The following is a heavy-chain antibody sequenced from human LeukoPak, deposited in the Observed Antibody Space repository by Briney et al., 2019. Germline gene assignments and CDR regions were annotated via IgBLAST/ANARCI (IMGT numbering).Heavy chain of an antibody. CDR2: ISSGSSFM. CDR3: ARHRSRYSYGAPYYYDSSGYPGGYYYYYMDV. V-gene: IGHV3-21*01. Sequence: GGPLRLSCAASGFTFSRYSMNWVRQAPGKGLEWVSSISSGSSFMYYADSVKGRFTISRDNAKNSLYLQMNSLRAKDTALYYCARHRSRYSYGAPYYYDSSGYPGGYYYYYMDVWGKGTTVTVSS. D-gene: IGHD3-22*01. J-gene: IGHJ6*03. CDR1: GFTFSRYS.